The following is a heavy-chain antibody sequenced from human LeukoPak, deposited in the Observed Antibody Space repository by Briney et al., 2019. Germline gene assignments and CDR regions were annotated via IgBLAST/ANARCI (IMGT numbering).Heavy chain of an antibody. J-gene: IGHJ4*02. D-gene: IGHD6-13*01. V-gene: IGHV4-59*08. CDR2: IYYSGST. CDR3: ARHAPARIPAASTIDY. Sequence: SETLSLTCTVSGGSISSYYWSWIRQPPGKGLEWIGYIYYSGSTNYNPSLKSRVIISVDTSKNQFSLKLRSVTAADTAVYYCARHAPARIPAASTIDYWGQGTLVTVSS. CDR1: GGSISSYY.